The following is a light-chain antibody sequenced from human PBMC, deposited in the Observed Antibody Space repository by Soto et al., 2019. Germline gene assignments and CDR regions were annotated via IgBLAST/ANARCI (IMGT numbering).Light chain of an antibody. CDR1: QSVYTY. J-gene: IGKJ4*01. V-gene: IGKV3-11*01. Sequence: EIVLTQSPATLSLSPGERATLSCRASQSVYTYLAWYQQIPGQAPRILIYDASNRAPGIPARFSGSGSGTDFTLTISTLEPEDFAVYYCQQRSNWPLTFGGGTKVEIK. CDR3: QQRSNWPLT. CDR2: DAS.